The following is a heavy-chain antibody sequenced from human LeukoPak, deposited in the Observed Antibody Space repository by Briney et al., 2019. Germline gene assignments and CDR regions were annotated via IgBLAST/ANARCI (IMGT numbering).Heavy chain of an antibody. J-gene: IGHJ5*02. CDR3: ATTTVTTHWFDP. Sequence: ASVKVSCKVSGYTLTELSMHWVRQAPGKGLEWMGGFDPEDGETIYAQKFQGRVTMTEDTSTDTAYMELSSLRSEDTAVYYCATTTVTTHWFDPWGQGTLVTASS. CDR2: FDPEDGET. V-gene: IGHV1-24*01. CDR1: GYTLTELS. D-gene: IGHD4-17*01.